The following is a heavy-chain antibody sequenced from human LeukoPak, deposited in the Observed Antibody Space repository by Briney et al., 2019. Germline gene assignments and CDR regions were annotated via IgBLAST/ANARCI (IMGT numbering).Heavy chain of an antibody. CDR3: AREVTGYYYGMDV. CDR1: GFTFSSYS. Sequence: PGGSLRLSCAASGFTFSSYSMNCVRQAPGKGLEWVSYISSSSSTIYYADSVKGRFTISRDNAKNSLYLQMNSLRAEDTAVYYCAREVTGYYYGMDVWGQGTTVTVSS. D-gene: IGHD5-18*01. V-gene: IGHV3-48*01. J-gene: IGHJ6*02. CDR2: ISSSSSTI.